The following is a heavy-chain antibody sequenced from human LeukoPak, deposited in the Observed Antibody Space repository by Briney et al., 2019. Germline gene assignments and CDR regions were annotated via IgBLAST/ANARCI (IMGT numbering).Heavy chain of an antibody. CDR3: AAGHDYNYFDY. J-gene: IGHJ4*02. CDR2: IIPIFGTA. D-gene: IGHD4-11*01. Sequence: SVKVSCKASGGTFSSYAISWVRQAPGQGLEWMGGIIPIFGTANYAQRFQGRVTITADESTSTAYMELSSLRSEDTAVYYCAAGHDYNYFDYWGQGTLVTVSS. CDR1: GGTFSSYA. V-gene: IGHV1-69*13.